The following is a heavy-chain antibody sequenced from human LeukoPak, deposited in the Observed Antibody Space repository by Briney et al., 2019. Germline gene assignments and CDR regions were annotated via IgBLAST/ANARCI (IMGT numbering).Heavy chain of an antibody. J-gene: IGHJ3*02. Sequence: SQTHSLTCAISGDSVSSNSAAWNWIRQSPSRGLECLGRTYYRSKWYNDYAVSVKSRITINPDTSKNQFSLQLNSVTPEDTAVYYCARAKDWEGAFDIWGQGTMVTVSS. CDR1: GDSVSSNSAA. D-gene: IGHD3/OR15-3a*01. V-gene: IGHV6-1*01. CDR3: ARAKDWEGAFDI. CDR2: TYYRSKWYN.